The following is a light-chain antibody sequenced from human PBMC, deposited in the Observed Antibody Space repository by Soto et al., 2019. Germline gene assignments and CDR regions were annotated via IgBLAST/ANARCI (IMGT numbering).Light chain of an antibody. CDR3: QSFDNGLSGSWV. CDR1: RSNIGADYD. Sequence: QSVLTQPPSVSGAPGQRVTISCTGSRSNIGADYDVHWYQQIPGTAPKLLIYGNTNRPSGVPDRFSGSKSGTSASLAITGLQAEDEAEYFCQSFDNGLSGSWVFGGGTQLTVL. V-gene: IGLV1-40*01. J-gene: IGLJ3*02. CDR2: GNT.